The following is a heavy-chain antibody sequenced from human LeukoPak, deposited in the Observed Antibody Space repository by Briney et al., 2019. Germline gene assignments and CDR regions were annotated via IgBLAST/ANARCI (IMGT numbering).Heavy chain of an antibody. J-gene: IGHJ3*01. V-gene: IGHV3-23*01. D-gene: IGHD3-10*01. Sequence: GGSLRLSCAASGFTFKTYAMGWVRQAPGEGLEWVASISAGGLNTYYADAVEGRFSISRDNSKDTVFLQMNSLRAEDTALYYCAKYSTSVIRGAFDFWGQGTMVTVSS. CDR1: GFTFKTYA. CDR2: ISAGGLNT. CDR3: AKYSTSVIRGAFDF.